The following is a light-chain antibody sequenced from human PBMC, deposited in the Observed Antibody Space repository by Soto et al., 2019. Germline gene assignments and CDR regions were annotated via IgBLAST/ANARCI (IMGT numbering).Light chain of an antibody. CDR3: QVWDPTSDHVI. CDR2: ADS. V-gene: IGLV3-21*02. CDR1: NIGSKS. J-gene: IGLJ7*01. Sequence: SYELTQPPSVSVAPGQTARITCGGNNIGSKSVHWYQQTPGQAPVLVVYADSDRPSGIPGRFSGSNSGNTATLTISRAEDGDEADYFCQVWDPTSDHVIFGGGTQLTVL.